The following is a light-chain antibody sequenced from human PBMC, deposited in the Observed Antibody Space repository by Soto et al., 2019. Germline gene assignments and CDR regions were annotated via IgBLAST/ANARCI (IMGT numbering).Light chain of an antibody. CDR2: DVT. CDR3: SSYTGSSTLEV. CDR1: SSDVGGYNY. J-gene: IGLJ2*01. V-gene: IGLV2-14*01. Sequence: QSALTQPASVSGSPGQSITISCTGTSSDVGGYNYVSWYQQHPGKAPKLMIFDVTYRPSGVSNRFSGSKSGNTASLTISGLQPEDEADYYCSSYTGSSTLEVFGGGTKLTVL.